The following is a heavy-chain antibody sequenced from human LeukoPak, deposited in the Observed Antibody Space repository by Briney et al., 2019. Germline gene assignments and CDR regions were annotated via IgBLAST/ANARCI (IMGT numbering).Heavy chain of an antibody. Sequence: GGSLRLSCAASGFTFSSYGMHWVRQAPGKGLEWVAFIRYDGSNKYYADSVKGRFTISRDNAKKTLYLQMNSLRGEDTAVYYCARVAVGGTRAFDIWGQGTMVTVSS. D-gene: IGHD6-19*01. J-gene: IGHJ3*02. CDR1: GFTFSSYG. CDR3: ARVAVGGTRAFDI. V-gene: IGHV3-30*02. CDR2: IRYDGSNK.